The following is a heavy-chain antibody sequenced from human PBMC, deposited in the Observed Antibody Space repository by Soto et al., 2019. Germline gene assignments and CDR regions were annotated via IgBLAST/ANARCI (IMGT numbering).Heavy chain of an antibody. CDR3: AREGGYFDSSGSGVYHYYGVDV. Sequence: SETLSLTCTVAGGLISGYFWSWFRQPAGKGLEWIGRVYSSGSTNYDPSLKSRVTVSVDTSKRQFSLKLRSVTAADTAVYYCAREGGYFDSSGSGVYHYYGVDVWGQGTTVTVSS. CDR2: VYSSGST. CDR1: GGLISGYF. D-gene: IGHD3-22*01. J-gene: IGHJ6*02. V-gene: IGHV4-4*07.